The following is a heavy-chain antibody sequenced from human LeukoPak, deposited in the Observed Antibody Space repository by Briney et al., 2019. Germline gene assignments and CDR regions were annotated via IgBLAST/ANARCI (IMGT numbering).Heavy chain of an antibody. CDR2: IIPIFGTA. Sequence: ASVKVSCKASGGTFISCAISWVRQAPGQGLEWMGRIIPIFGTANYAQKFQGRVTITTDESTSTAYMELSSLRSEDTAVYYCARDDLNYEYDYWGQGTLVTVSS. CDR3: ARDDLNYEYDY. D-gene: IGHD1-7*01. V-gene: IGHV1-69*05. J-gene: IGHJ4*02. CDR1: GGTFISCA.